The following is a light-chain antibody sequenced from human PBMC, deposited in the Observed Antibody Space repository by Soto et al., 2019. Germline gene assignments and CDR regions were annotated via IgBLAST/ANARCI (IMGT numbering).Light chain of an antibody. Sequence: EIVLTQSPATLSLSPGERATLSCRASQSVSSYLAWYQQKPGQAPRLLIYDASNRATGIPARFSGSGSGTDFTLTISSPEPEDFAVYYCQQRFTFGGGTKV. V-gene: IGKV3-11*01. CDR2: DAS. CDR1: QSVSSY. J-gene: IGKJ4*01. CDR3: QQRFT.